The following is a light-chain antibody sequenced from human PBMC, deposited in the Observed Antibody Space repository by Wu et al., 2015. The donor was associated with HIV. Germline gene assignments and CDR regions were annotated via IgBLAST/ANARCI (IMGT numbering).Light chain of an antibody. CDR3: QQYGTSTRT. Sequence: EIVMTQSPATLSVSPGEGAILSCRASQNIKTNLAWYQQKPGQAPRLLIYGASSRATGIPDRFSGSGSGADFTLTISRLEPEDFAVYYCQQYGTSTRTFGQGTKVEI. V-gene: IGKV3-20*01. CDR2: GAS. CDR1: QNIKTN. J-gene: IGKJ1*01.